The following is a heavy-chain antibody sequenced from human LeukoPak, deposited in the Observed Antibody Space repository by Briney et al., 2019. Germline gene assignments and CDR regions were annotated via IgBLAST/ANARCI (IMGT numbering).Heavy chain of an antibody. Sequence: GRSLRLSCAASGFTFSSYAMHWVRQAPGKGLEWVAVISYDGSNKYYADSVKGRFTVSRDNSKNTLYLQMNSLRAEDTAVYYCAKEARPHYYDSSGDAFDIWGQGTMVTVSS. D-gene: IGHD3-22*01. CDR1: GFTFSSYA. J-gene: IGHJ3*02. CDR2: ISYDGSNK. CDR3: AKEARPHYYDSSGDAFDI. V-gene: IGHV3-30*04.